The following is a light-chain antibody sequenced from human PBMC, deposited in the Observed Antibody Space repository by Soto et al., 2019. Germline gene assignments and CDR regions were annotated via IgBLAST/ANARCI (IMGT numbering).Light chain of an antibody. CDR2: CNS. CDR1: SSNIWAGYD. CDR3: PSYDSSLSGWV. Sequence: QSVLTQPPSVSGAPGQRVTISCTGSSSNIWAGYDVHWYQQLPGTSPKLLNYCNSNRPAGAPNRFSGSKSGTSASLAITGLQAEDEADYYCPSYDSSLSGWVFGGGTQLTVL. V-gene: IGLV1-40*01. J-gene: IGLJ3*02.